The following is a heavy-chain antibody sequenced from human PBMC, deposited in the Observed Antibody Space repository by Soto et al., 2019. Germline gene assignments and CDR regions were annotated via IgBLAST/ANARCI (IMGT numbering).Heavy chain of an antibody. CDR3: AKGPTYYYDSSGYYTLQGFDY. CDR1: GFTFSSYG. V-gene: IGHV3-30*18. Sequence: GGSLRLSCAASGFTFSSYGMHWVRQAPGKGLEWVAVIPYDGSNKYYADSVKGRFTISRDNSKNTLYLQMNSLRAEDTAVYYCAKGPTYYYDSSGYYTLQGFDYWGQGTLVTVSS. J-gene: IGHJ4*02. CDR2: IPYDGSNK. D-gene: IGHD3-22*01.